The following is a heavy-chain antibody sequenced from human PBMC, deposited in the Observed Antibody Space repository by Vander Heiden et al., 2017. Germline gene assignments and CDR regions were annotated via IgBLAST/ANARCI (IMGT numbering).Heavy chain of an antibody. CDR1: GFTFSRYG. J-gene: IGHJ4*02. V-gene: IGHV3-33*01. Sequence: QVQLVESGGGVVQPGRSLRLSCAASGFTFSRYGMPWVRQAPDKGLEWVAVIWYDGSNKYYADSVKGRFTISRDNSKNTLYLQMNSLRAEDTAVYYCARPQGATFFDYWGQGTLVTVSS. CDR2: IWYDGSNK. D-gene: IGHD1-26*01. CDR3: ARPQGATFFDY.